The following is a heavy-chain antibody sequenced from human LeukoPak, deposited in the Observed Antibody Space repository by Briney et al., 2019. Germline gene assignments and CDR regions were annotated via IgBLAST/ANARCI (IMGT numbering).Heavy chain of an antibody. V-gene: IGHV3-23*01. Sequence: GGSLRLSCAASGFTFSSYAMSWVRQAPGKGLEWVSAISGSGGSTYYADSVKGRFTISRDNSKNTLYLQMNSLRTEDTAVYYCAKGNTGMVMFSWFDPWGQGTLVTVSS. CDR2: ISGSGGST. CDR1: GFTFSSYA. D-gene: IGHD3-3*01. CDR3: AKGNTGMVMFSWFDP. J-gene: IGHJ5*02.